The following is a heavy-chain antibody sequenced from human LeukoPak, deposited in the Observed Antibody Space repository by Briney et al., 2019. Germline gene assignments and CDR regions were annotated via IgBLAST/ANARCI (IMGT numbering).Heavy chain of an antibody. J-gene: IGHJ3*02. CDR1: RFTLSSNY. V-gene: IGHV3-53*01. CDR3: ASGLRGYGI. D-gene: IGHD2-15*01. CDR2: IYSGGSA. Sequence: PGGSLRLSCAASRFTLSSNYMSWVRQAPGKGLEWVSAIYSGGSAFFADSVKGRFNISRDNSKNTLYLQMNSLRTEDTAVYYCASGLRGYGIWGQGTRVTVSS.